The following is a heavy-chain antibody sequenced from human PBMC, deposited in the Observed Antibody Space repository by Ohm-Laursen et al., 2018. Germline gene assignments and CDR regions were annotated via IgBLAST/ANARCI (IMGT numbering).Heavy chain of an antibody. CDR2: ISAGGGNT. D-gene: IGHD6-6*01. J-gene: IGHJ4*02. V-gene: IGHV3-23*01. CDR1: GFTFNTYA. CDR3: ARDFSVMGAYSSSSGLNY. Sequence: SLRLSCSASGFTFNTYAMHWVRQAPGKGLEWVSAISAGGGNTYYADSVKGRFTISRDNSKNTLYLQMNSLRAEDTAVYYCARDFSVMGAYSSSSGLNYWGQGTLVTVSS.